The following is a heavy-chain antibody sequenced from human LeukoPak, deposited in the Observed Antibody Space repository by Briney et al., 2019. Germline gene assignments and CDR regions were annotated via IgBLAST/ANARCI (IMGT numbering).Heavy chain of an antibody. Sequence: PGGSLRLSCAASGFAFSNFVMSWVRQAPGKGLEWVSSISSSSSYIYYADSVKGRFTISRDNAKNSLYLQMNSLRVEDTAVYYCARDPLYSSSWYVDYWGQGTLVTVSS. V-gene: IGHV3-21*01. D-gene: IGHD6-13*01. CDR1: GFAFSNFV. CDR2: ISSSSSYI. CDR3: ARDPLYSSSWYVDY. J-gene: IGHJ4*02.